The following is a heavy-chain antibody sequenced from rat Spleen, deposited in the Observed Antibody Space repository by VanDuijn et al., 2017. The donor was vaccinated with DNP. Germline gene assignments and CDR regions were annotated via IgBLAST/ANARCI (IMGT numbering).Heavy chain of an antibody. J-gene: IGHJ1*01. Sequence: EVQLQESGPGLVKPSQSLSLTCSVTGYSITSNYWGWIRKFPGNKMEWMAYISYTGTIGYNPSLRSRISITRDPSKNQFFLQLNSVTTEDTATYYCARGLNYGGYIYSWYFDFWGPGTMVTVSS. D-gene: IGHD1-11*01. CDR1: GYSITSNY. V-gene: IGHV3-1*01. CDR3: ARGLNYGGYIYSWYFDF. CDR2: ISYTGTI.